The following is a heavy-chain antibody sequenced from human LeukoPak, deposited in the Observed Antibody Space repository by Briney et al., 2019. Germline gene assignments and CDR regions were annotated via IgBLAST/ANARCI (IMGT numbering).Heavy chain of an antibody. CDR3: AREVRAYSSSCYVFDY. J-gene: IGHJ4*02. CDR1: GGSISSYY. V-gene: IGHV4-4*07. D-gene: IGHD6-13*01. Sequence: SETLSLTCTVAGGSISSYYWSWIRQPAGKGLEWIGRIYTSGSTNYNPSLKSRVTMSVDTSKNQFSPKLSSVTAADTAVYYCAREVRAYSSSCYVFDYWGRGTLVTVTS. CDR2: IYTSGST.